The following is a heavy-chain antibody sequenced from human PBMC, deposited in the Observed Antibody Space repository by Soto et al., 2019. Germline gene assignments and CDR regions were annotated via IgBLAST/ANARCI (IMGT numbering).Heavy chain of an antibody. Sequence: QVQLQESGPGLVKPSQTLSLTCTVSGDSISSSGYYWTWIRQHPGKGLEWIGYISSSGSTDYNLSFKSRISISVETSKSQFYLNLTSATAADTAVYYCARVDSFYYVSSGFGWSKRGKFDFWGQGTLVSVSS. J-gene: IGHJ4*02. CDR2: ISSSGST. D-gene: IGHD3-22*01. V-gene: IGHV4-31*03. CDR1: GDSISSSGYY. CDR3: ARVDSFYYVSSGFGWSKRGKFDF.